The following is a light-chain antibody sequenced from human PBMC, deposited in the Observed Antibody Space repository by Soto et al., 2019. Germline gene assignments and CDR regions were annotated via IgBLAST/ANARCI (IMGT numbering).Light chain of an antibody. J-gene: IGKJ1*01. CDR1: QTINSY. CDR2: AAS. CDR3: QQSYSTFKT. Sequence: DVQMTHSPSSLSASVGDIVTITCRASQTINSYLNWYQQKPGKAPKLLIYAASSLKSGVPSRFSGSGSGTDFTLTISNLQPEDFATYYCQQSYSTFKTFGQGTKVDIK. V-gene: IGKV1-39*01.